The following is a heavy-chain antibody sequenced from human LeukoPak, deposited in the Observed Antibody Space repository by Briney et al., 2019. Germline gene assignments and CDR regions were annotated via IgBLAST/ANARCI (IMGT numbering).Heavy chain of an antibody. CDR3: ANGHVITSNLDY. J-gene: IGHJ4*02. CDR2: ISGGGGTI. D-gene: IGHD3-22*01. Sequence: GGSLRLSCAASGFNFSFYSMNWVRQASGKGLEWVSGISGGGGTIYYADSVKGRFTISRDSSKNTLYLQMDSLRAEDTALYYCANGHVITSNLDYWGQGTLVTVSS. CDR1: GFNFSFYS. V-gene: IGHV3-23*01.